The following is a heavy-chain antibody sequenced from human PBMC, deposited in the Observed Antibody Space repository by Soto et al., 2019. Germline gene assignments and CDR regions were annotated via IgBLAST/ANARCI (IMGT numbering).Heavy chain of an antibody. CDR3: ARESEDLTSNFDY. J-gene: IGHJ4*02. CDR2: ISSTTNYI. V-gene: IGHV3-21*06. CDR1: GFTFTRYS. Sequence: PGGSLRLSCAASGFTFTRYSMNWVRQAPGKGLEWVSSISSTTNYIYYGDSMKGRFTISRDNAKNSLYLEMNSLRAEDTAVFYCARESEDLTSNFDYWGQGTLVTVSS.